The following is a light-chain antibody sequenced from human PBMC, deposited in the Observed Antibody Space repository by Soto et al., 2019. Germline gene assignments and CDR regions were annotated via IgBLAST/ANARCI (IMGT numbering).Light chain of an antibody. CDR1: QSVSSN. Sequence: EIVMTQSPATLSVSPGERATLSCRASQSVSSNLAWYQQKHGQAPRLLTYGASTRATGIPVRFSGSGSGTEFTLTISSLQSEDFAVYYCQQYNNWPWWTFGQGTQVEIK. V-gene: IGKV3-15*01. CDR3: QQYNNWPWWT. J-gene: IGKJ1*01. CDR2: GAS.